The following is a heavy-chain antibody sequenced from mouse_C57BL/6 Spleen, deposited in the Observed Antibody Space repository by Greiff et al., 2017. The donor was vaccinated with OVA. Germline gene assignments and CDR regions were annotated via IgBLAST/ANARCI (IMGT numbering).Heavy chain of an antibody. CDR1: GFTFSSYA. Sequence: EVQLVESGGGLVKPGGSLKLSCAASGFTFSSYAMSWVRQTPEKRLEWVATISDGGSYTYYPDNVKGRFTISRDNAKNNLYLQMSHLKSEDTAMYYCARELSSTVVAHWGKGTLVTVSA. CDR2: ISDGGSYT. V-gene: IGHV5-4*01. CDR3: ARELSSTVVAH. J-gene: IGHJ3*01. D-gene: IGHD1-1*01.